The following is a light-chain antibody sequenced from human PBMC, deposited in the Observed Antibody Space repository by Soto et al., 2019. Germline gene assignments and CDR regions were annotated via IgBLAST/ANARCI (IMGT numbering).Light chain of an antibody. CDR3: QQYIDYPWT. J-gene: IGKJ1*01. Sequence: DIQMTQSPSTLSTSVGDRVTITCRASQSISSWLAWYQQKPGKAPKLLIYKASSLESGVPSRFSGSGSETEFTLTISSLQPDDFATYYCQQYIDYPWTFGQGTKVEIK. V-gene: IGKV1-5*03. CDR2: KAS. CDR1: QSISSW.